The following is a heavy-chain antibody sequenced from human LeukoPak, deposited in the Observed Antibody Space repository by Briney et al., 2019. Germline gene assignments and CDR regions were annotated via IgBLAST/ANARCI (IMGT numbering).Heavy chain of an antibody. V-gene: IGHV4-61*02. CDR3: ARTVDTVATADAFDI. CDR1: GGSIYSGSYY. D-gene: IGHD5-12*01. J-gene: IGHJ3*02. CDR2: IYTSGST. Sequence: SQTLSLTCTVSGGSIYSGSYYWSWIRQPAGKGLEWIGRIYTSGSTNYNPSLKSRVTISIDTSKNQFSLKLSSVTAADTAVYYCARTVDTVATADAFDIWGQGTMVTVSS.